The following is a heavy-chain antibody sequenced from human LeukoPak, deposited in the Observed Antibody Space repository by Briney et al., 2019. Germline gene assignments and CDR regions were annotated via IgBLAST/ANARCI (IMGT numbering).Heavy chain of an antibody. CDR2: IYYSGNT. V-gene: IGHV4-59*08. CDR1: GDSFSTYY. D-gene: IGHD2-21*01. CDR3: ARHGIVGISLSWFDS. J-gene: IGHJ5*01. Sequence: PSETLSLTCTVSGDSFSTYYWSWIRQPPGKGLEWIGYIYYSGNTRSNPSLKSRLSISVDTSKNQFSLKLSSVTAADTAVYFCARHGIVGISLSWFDSWSQGTLVTVSS.